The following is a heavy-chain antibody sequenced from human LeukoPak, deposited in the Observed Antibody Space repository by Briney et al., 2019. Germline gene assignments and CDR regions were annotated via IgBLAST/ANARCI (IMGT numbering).Heavy chain of an antibody. V-gene: IGHV4-34*01. J-gene: IGHJ4*02. D-gene: IGHD2-8*02. CDR1: GGSFSGYS. CDR3: ARYCPGSICHRPYFDY. Sequence: PSETLSLTCAVYGGSFSGYSWNWIRQPPVKGLEWIGEINHSGGTNYNPSLKSRVTISVDTSKKQFSLKLSSVTAADTALYYCARYCPGSICHRPYFDYWGQGTLVTVSS. CDR2: INHSGGT.